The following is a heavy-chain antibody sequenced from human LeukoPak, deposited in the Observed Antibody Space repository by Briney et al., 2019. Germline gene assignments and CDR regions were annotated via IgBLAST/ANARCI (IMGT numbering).Heavy chain of an antibody. V-gene: IGHV3-21*04. CDR1: GFTFSSYS. CDR2: ISSSSSYI. J-gene: IGHJ3*02. Sequence: GGSLRLSCAASGFTFSSYSMNWFRQAPGKGLEWVSSISSSSSYIYYADSVKGRFTISRDNSKNTLYLQMNSPRAEDTAVYYCAKGGSGSYGAFDIWGQGTMVTVSS. D-gene: IGHD3-10*01. CDR3: AKGGSGSYGAFDI.